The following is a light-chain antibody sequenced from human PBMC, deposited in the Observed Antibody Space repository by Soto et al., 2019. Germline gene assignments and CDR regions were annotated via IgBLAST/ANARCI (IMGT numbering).Light chain of an antibody. J-gene: IGLJ1*01. CDR3: SSYTSSSTYV. CDR1: GSDVGGYDY. V-gene: IGLV2-14*01. Sequence: QSVLTQPASVSGSPGQSITISCTGTGSDVGGYDYVSWYQHHPGKAPKVMIYEVTNRPSGVSNRFSGSKSGNTASLTISGLLAEDEAHYYCSSYTSSSTYVFRTGTTGTVL. CDR2: EVT.